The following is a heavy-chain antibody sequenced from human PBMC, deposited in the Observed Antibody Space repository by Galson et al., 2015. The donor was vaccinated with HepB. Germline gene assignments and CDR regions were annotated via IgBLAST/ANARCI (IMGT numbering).Heavy chain of an antibody. V-gene: IGHV1-46*01. Sequence: SVKVSCKASGYSFTNYYVHWVRQAPGQGLEWMGVINPSGGGTTYAQKFQGRVTMTRDTSTSTVYMDLASLASEDTAVFYCARRVGVEYQYGDAFDVWGQGTTVTVSS. CDR2: INPSGGGT. CDR1: GYSFTNYY. D-gene: IGHD1-26*01. CDR3: ARRVGVEYQYGDAFDV. J-gene: IGHJ3*01.